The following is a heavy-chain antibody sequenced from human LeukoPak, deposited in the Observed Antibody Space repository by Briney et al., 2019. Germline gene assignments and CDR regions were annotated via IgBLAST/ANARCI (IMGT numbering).Heavy chain of an antibody. CDR2: IYYSGST. Sequence: SETLSLTCTVSGGSISSSSYYWGWIRQPPGKGLEWIGSIYYSGSTYYDPSLKSRVTISVDTSKNQFSLKLSSVTAADTAVYYCARDLFGYYDNHDAFDIWGQGTMVTVSS. V-gene: IGHV4-39*07. CDR3: ARDLFGYYDNHDAFDI. CDR1: GGSISSSSYY. J-gene: IGHJ3*02. D-gene: IGHD3-22*01.